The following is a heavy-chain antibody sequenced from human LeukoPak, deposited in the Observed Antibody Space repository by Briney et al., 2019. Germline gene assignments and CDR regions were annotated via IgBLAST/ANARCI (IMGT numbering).Heavy chain of an antibody. CDR2: ISNNGGYT. J-gene: IGHJ4*02. CDR3: AKQLGYCSDGSCYFPY. Sequence: GGSLRLSCAASGFTFSSSAMSWVRQAPGKGLEWVSAISNNGGYTYYADSVQGRFTISRDNSKSTLCLQMNSLRAEDTAVYYCAKQLGYCSDGSCYFPYWGQGTLVTVSA. D-gene: IGHD2-15*01. CDR1: GFTFSSSA. V-gene: IGHV3-23*01.